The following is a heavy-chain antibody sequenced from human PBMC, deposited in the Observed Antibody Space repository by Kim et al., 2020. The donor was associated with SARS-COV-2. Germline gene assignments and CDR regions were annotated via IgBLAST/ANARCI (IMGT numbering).Heavy chain of an antibody. J-gene: IGHJ2*01. Sequence: GGSLRLSCAASGFTFSSYSMNWVRQAPGKGLEWVSSISSSSSYIYYADSVKGRFTISRDNAKNSLYLQMNSLRAEDTAVYYCARGPEAGYYLLTNHWYFDLWGRGTLVTVSS. CDR1: GFTFSSYS. CDR2: ISSSSSYI. D-gene: IGHD3-22*01. V-gene: IGHV3-21*01. CDR3: ARGPEAGYYLLTNHWYFDL.